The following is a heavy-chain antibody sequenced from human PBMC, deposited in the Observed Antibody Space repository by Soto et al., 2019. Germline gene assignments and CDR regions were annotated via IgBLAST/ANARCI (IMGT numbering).Heavy chain of an antibody. CDR2: IYYSGNT. D-gene: IGHD6-13*01. J-gene: IGHJ6*02. Sequence: LETLSLTCLVSGGSISSYYWSWIRQPPGKGLEWIGYIYYSGNTNYNPSLKSRVTISVDTSKNQVSLKVYSVTAADTALYYCASSGRDLGSSSPKGKNYYSYYGLDVWGQGTTVTVSS. CDR3: ASSGRDLGSSSPKGKNYYSYYGLDV. V-gene: IGHV4-59*01. CDR1: GGSISSYY.